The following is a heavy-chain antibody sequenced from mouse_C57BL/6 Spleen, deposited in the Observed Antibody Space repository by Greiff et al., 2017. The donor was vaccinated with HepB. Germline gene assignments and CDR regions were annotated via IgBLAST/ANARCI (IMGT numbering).Heavy chain of an antibody. D-gene: IGHD4-1*01. V-gene: IGHV3-6*01. Sequence: CWYCNWVRQLRGNRLEWMGYISYDGSNNYNPSLKNRISITRDTSKNQFFLKLNSVTTEDTATYYCAGTGTYSMDYWGQGTSVTVSS. CDR3: AGTGTYSMDY. J-gene: IGHJ4*01. CDR2: ISYDGSN. CDR1: CWY.